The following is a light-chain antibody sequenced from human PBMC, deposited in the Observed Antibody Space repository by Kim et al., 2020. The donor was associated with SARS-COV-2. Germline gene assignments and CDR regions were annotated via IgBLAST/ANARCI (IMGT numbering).Light chain of an antibody. CDR2: GAS. V-gene: IGKV3-20*01. CDR3: QQEYT. CDR1: QSVTSSY. Sequence: GTLSLSPGERATLSCRASQSVTSSYLAWYQEKPGQAPRLLIYGASTRATGVPDRFNGSGSGTDFTLTISRLEPEDFAVYYCQQEYTFGQGTKLEI. J-gene: IGKJ2*01.